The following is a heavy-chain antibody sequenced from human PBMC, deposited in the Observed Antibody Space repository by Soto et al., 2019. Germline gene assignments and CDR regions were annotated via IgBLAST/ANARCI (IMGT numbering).Heavy chain of an antibody. CDR2: ISSSGSTI. Sequence: LSLTCAASGFTFSDYYMSWIRQAPGKGLEWVSYISSSGSTIYYADSVKGRFTISRDNAKNSLYLQMNSLRAEDTAVYYCARDRYCSGGSCREFYYYYYYMDVWGKGTTVTVSS. D-gene: IGHD2-15*01. CDR1: GFTFSDYY. V-gene: IGHV3-11*01. J-gene: IGHJ6*03. CDR3: ARDRYCSGGSCREFYYYYYYMDV.